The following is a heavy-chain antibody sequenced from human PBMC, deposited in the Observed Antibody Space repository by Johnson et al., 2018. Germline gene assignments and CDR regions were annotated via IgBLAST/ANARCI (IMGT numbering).Heavy chain of an antibody. CDR2: IGRTSIDM. V-gene: IGHV3-21*01. Sequence: VQLVQSGGGLVKPGGSLRLSCAASGLTFSNAWMNWVRQAPGKGLEWVSSIGRTSIDMYYADSVKGRFTISRDNAENSLYLQMNSLRAEDTAVYYWARDRIAALDAFEIWGQGTMVTVSS. CDR3: ARDRIAALDAFEI. CDR1: GLTFSNAW. J-gene: IGHJ3*02. D-gene: IGHD6-6*01.